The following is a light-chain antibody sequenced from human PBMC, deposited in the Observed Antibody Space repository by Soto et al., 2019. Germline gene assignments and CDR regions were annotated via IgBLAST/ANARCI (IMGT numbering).Light chain of an antibody. Sequence: DIQMTQSPPSVSAYVGDSVTSTCRASESISTWLAWYRQKPGKAPELLIYTASNLQSGVPSRFSGRGSGTDFTLTISSLQPEDFATYYCHQAISFPITFGQGTRLEIK. CDR2: TAS. V-gene: IGKV1-12*01. CDR1: ESISTW. CDR3: HQAISFPIT. J-gene: IGKJ5*01.